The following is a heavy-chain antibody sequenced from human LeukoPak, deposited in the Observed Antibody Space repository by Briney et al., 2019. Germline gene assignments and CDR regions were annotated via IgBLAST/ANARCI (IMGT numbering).Heavy chain of an antibody. CDR2: ISSSGSTI. D-gene: IGHD3-9*01. CDR1: GFTFSDYY. CDR3: ARATGHYDILTGYYNVGYFDY. Sequence: PGGSLRLSCAASGFTFSDYYMSWIRQAPGKGLEWVSYISSSGSTIYYADSVKGRFSISRDNAKNSLYLQMNSLRAEDTAVYYCARATGHYDILTGYYNVGYFDYWGQGTLVTVSS. V-gene: IGHV3-11*01. J-gene: IGHJ4*02.